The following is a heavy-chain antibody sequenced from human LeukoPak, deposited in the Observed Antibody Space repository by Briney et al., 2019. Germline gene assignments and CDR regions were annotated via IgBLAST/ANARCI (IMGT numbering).Heavy chain of an antibody. CDR2: IYTSGST. J-gene: IGHJ4*02. V-gene: IGHV4-61*02. CDR3: ARDEGDDFWSGYYTH. D-gene: IGHD3-3*01. Sequence: SQTLSLTCAVSGGSISSGGYSWGWIRQPPGKGLEWIGRIYTSGSTNYNPSLKSRVTMSVDTSKNQFSLKLSSVTAADTAVYYCARDEGDDFWSGYYTHWGQGTLVTVSS. CDR1: GGSISSGGYS.